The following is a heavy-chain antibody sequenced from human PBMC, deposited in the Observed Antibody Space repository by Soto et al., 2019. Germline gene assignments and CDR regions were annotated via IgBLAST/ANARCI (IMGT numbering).Heavy chain of an antibody. CDR2: IIPIFGTA. V-gene: IGHV1-69*13. Sequence: SVKVSCKASGGTFSSYAISWVRQTPGQGLEWMGGIIPIFGTANYAQKFQGRVTITADESTSTAYMELSSLRSEDTAVYYCARDGGVVPAIRGVFDTWGQGTMVTGS. CDR3: ARDGGVVPAIRGVFDT. CDR1: GGTFSSYA. D-gene: IGHD2-21*02. J-gene: IGHJ3*02.